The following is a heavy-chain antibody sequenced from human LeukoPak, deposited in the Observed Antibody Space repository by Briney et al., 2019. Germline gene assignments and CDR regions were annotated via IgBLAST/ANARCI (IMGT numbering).Heavy chain of an antibody. CDR1: GFTFSTYD. Sequence: HSGGSLRLSCAASGFTFSTYDMSWVRQAPGKGLEWVSAISGSGGNTYYTDSVKGRFTISRDNSKNTLYLQMNSLRAEDTAVYYCAKPAKTDYADYWGQGTLVTVSS. CDR3: AKPAKTDYADY. V-gene: IGHV3-23*01. J-gene: IGHJ4*02. D-gene: IGHD1-14*01. CDR2: ISGSGGNT.